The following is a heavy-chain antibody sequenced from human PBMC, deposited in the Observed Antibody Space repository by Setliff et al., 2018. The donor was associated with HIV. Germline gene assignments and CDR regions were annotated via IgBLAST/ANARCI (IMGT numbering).Heavy chain of an antibody. V-gene: IGHV4-38-2*02. D-gene: IGHD4-17*01. J-gene: IGHJ4*02. CDR2: VYHTGST. Sequence: SETLSLTCTVSGYSISSRYYWGWIRQPPGKGLEWIGSVYHTGSTYYNPSLKSRGTMSADTSKNQFSLKLSSVTAADTAVYYCASSPAWRSDYGLHTFDYWGQGTLVTVSS. CDR1: GYSISSRYY. CDR3: ASSPAWRSDYGLHTFDY.